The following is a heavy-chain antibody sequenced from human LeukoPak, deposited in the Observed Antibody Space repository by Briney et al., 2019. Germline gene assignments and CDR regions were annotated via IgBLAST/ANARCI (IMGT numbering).Heavy chain of an antibody. D-gene: IGHD3-22*01. CDR2: VSVSVGST. J-gene: IGHJ4*02. CDR1: GFTFSSYA. CDR3: ARSRPSLESSDCYRD. V-gene: IGHV3-23*01. Sequence: GGCLRLSCAASGFTFSSYAMSGVRQAPGKGREWVSSVSVSVGSTYYADSVKGRFTISSDNCKNPLYLQRTRPGAEDTAVDYCARSRPSLESSDCYRDWGQGALVTVYS.